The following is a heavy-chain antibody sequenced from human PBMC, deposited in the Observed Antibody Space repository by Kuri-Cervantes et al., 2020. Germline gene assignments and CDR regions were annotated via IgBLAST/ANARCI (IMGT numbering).Heavy chain of an antibody. CDR1: GFTFSSYS. V-gene: IGHV3-21*01. D-gene: IGHD6-13*01. CDR3: ARGEGSSWDLRFYYYYYMDV. Sequence: GESLKISCAASGFTFSSYSMNWVRQAPGKGLEWVSSISSSSSYIYYADSVKGRFTISRDNAKNSLYLRMNSLRAEDAAVYYCARGEGSSWDLRFYYYYYMDVWGKGTTVTVSS. CDR2: ISSSSSYI. J-gene: IGHJ6*03.